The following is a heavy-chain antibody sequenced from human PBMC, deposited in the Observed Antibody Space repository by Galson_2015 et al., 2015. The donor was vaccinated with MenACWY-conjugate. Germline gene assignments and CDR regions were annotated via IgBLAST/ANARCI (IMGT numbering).Heavy chain of an antibody. D-gene: IGHD3-10*01. CDR1: GGTFSSYT. J-gene: IGHJ4*02. CDR2: LIPIFDIT. V-gene: IGHV1-69*02. Sequence: SVKVSCKASGGTFSSYTIGWVRQAPGQRLEWMGSLIPIFDITNYAQQFQGRVTFTADKSTGTAYMELRSLRSGDTGIYYCARESGIRGGLLDYWGQGTQVTVS. CDR3: ARESGIRGGLLDY.